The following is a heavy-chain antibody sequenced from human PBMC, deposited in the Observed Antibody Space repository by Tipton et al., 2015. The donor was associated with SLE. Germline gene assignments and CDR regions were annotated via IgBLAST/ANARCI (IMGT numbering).Heavy chain of an antibody. CDR1: GDSFGVYY. J-gene: IGHJ2*01. D-gene: IGHD3-16*01. CDR3: ARCHPQGDWYFDL. V-gene: IGHV4-34*01. CDR2: INHSGST. Sequence: TLSLTCAVFGDSFGVYYWSWIRQSPGKGLEWIGEINHSGSTNYNPSLSSRVSMSIDTSTNQFSLKLNSLIAADTAVYYCARCHPQGDWYFDLWGRGTLVTVSS.